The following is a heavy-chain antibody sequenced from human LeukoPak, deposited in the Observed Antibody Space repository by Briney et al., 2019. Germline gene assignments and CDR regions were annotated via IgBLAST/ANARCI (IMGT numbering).Heavy chain of an antibody. Sequence: ASVKVSCKASGYTSTSYAMHWVRQAPGQRLEWMGWINAGNGNTKYSQKFQGRVTITRDTSASTAYMELSSLRSEDTAVYYCASTLGYCSSTSCYLGVYYYYGMDVWGQGTTVTVSS. V-gene: IGHV1-3*01. CDR2: INAGNGNT. CDR3: ASTLGYCSSTSCYLGVYYYYGMDV. CDR1: GYTSTSYA. D-gene: IGHD2-2*01. J-gene: IGHJ6*02.